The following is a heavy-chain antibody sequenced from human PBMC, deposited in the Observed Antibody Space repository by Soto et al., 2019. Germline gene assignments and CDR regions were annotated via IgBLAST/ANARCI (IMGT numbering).Heavy chain of an antibody. CDR2: IYYSGDT. Sequence: QVQLQESGPGLVEPSQTLSLTCNVSGDSISSGGYHWSWIRQHPGKGLEWIVYIYYSGDTYYNPSLKSRVAISVHTSNKQFSLILSAATAADTAVYYCARLAYSSRGGQFFDYWGQGVLVTVSS. J-gene: IGHJ4*02. D-gene: IGHD6-13*01. CDR1: GDSISSGGYH. V-gene: IGHV4-31*03. CDR3: ARLAYSSRGGQFFDY.